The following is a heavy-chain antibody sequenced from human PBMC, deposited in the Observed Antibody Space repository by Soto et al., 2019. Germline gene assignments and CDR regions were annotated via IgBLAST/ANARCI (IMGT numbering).Heavy chain of an antibody. CDR3: ARLGTSHFDAFDI. J-gene: IGHJ3*02. Sequence: GGSLSLSCAASGFPFSSYWMHWVRQAPGKGLVWVSRINSDGSSTSYADSVKGRFTISRDNAKNTLYLQMNSLRAEDTAVYYCARLGTSHFDAFDIWGQGTMVTVSS. CDR2: INSDGSST. CDR1: GFPFSSYW. V-gene: IGHV3-74*01. D-gene: IGHD2-2*01.